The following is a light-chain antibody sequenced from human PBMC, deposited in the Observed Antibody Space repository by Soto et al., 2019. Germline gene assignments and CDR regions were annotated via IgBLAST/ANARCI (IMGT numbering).Light chain of an antibody. J-gene: IGKJ4*01. CDR2: SAS. CDR1: QAMSTY. Sequence: DIQFTQSPSFLSAFVGDTVTITCRASQAMSTYLAWYQQKPGKVPKLLIRSASTLQSGVPPRFSGGGSGTEFTLTISTLQPDDSGIYYCQQLNGYQLAFGGGTNVEIK. CDR3: QQLNGYQLA. V-gene: IGKV1-9*01.